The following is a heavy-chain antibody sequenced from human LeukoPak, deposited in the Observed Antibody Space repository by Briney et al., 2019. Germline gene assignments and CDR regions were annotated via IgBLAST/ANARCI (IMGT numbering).Heavy chain of an antibody. CDR3: ARGTRYYYFDY. V-gene: IGHV4-31*03. CDR2: IYYSGST. D-gene: IGHD1-14*01. Sequence: SETLSLTCTVSGGSISSGGYYWSWIRQHPGKGLEWIGYIYYSGSTYYNPSLKSRVTISVDTSKNQFSLKLSSVTAADTAVYYCARGTRYYYFDYWGQGTLVTVSS. CDR1: GGSISSGGYY. J-gene: IGHJ4*02.